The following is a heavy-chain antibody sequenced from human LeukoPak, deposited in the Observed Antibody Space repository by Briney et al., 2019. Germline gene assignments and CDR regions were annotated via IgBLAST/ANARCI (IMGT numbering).Heavy chain of an antibody. V-gene: IGHV3-23*01. D-gene: IGHD3-10*01. J-gene: IGHJ6*03. Sequence: GGSLRLSCAASGFTFSSYAMSWVRQAPGKGLEWVSAISGSGGSTYYADSVKGRFSISRDNSKNTLYLQMNSLRAEDTAVYYCAKGGRTGKSISMIRGVRNYYYYMDVWGKGTTVTISS. CDR3: AKGGRTGKSISMIRGVRNYYYYMDV. CDR2: ISGSGGST. CDR1: GFTFSSYA.